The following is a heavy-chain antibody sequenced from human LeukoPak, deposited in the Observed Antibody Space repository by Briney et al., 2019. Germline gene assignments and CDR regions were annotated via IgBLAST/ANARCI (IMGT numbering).Heavy chain of an antibody. D-gene: IGHD5-18*01. CDR2: INQDGSQK. V-gene: IGHV3-7*05. CDR3: ATVRTYTNFDY. J-gene: IGHJ4*02. CDR1: GFTFSGYW. Sequence: QPGGSLRLSCAASGFTFSGYWMSWVRQAPGKGLEWAANINQDGSQKYYVDSVKGRFTISRDNAKNSLYLQMNSLRAEDTAVYYCATVRTYTNFDYWGQGTLVTVSS.